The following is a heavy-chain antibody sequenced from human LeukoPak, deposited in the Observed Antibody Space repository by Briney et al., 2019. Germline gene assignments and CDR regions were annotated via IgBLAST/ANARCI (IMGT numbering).Heavy chain of an antibody. CDR1: GYTFTSYD. V-gene: IGHV1-8*01. CDR2: MNPNSGNT. D-gene: IGHD6-19*01. CDR3: ARRRIAVAGSGFDP. J-gene: IGHJ5*02. Sequence: ASVKVSCKASGYTFTSYDINWVRQATGQGLEWMGWMNPNSGNTGYAQKFQGRVTMTRNTSISTAYMELSSLRSEDTAVYYCARRRIAVAGSGFDPWGQGTLVTVSS.